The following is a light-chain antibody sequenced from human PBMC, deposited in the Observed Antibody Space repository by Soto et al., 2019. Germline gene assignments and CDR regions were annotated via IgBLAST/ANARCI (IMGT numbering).Light chain of an antibody. CDR3: SSKRGSTGV. CDR2: DVS. J-gene: IGLJ1*01. CDR1: TSDVGGYDY. V-gene: IGLV2-14*01. Sequence: QSLLTQPASVSGSPGQTITIPCTGTTSDVGGYDYVSWHQQHPGKAPKLMICDVSKRPSGVSNRFSGSKSGNTASLTISGLQAEDEADYYCSSKRGSTGVFGTGTKVTVL.